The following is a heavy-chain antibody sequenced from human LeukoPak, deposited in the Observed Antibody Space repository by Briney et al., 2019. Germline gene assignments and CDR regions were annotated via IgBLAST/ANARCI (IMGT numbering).Heavy chain of an antibody. V-gene: IGHV4-59*01. CDR2: IYYSGST. D-gene: IGHD4-17*01. CDR3: ARADGETGTYYFDY. CDR1: GGSISSYY. Sequence: SETLSLTCTVSGGSISSYYWSWIRQPPGKGLEWIGYIYYSGSTNYNPSLKSRVTISVDTSKNQFSLKLSSVTAADTAVYYCARADGETGTYYFDYWGQGTLVTVCS. J-gene: IGHJ4*02.